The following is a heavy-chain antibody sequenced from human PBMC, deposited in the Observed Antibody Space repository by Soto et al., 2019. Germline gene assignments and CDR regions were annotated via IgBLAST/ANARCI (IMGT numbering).Heavy chain of an antibody. CDR1: GYTLTELS. Sequence: GASVKVSCKVSGYTLTELSMHWVRQAPGKGLEWMGGFDPEDGETIYAQKFQGRVTMTEDTSTDTAYMGLSSLRSEDTAVYYCATGAIAAAGTLGYYGMDVWGQGTKVTVSS. J-gene: IGHJ6*02. V-gene: IGHV1-24*01. D-gene: IGHD6-13*01. CDR2: FDPEDGET. CDR3: ATGAIAAAGTLGYYGMDV.